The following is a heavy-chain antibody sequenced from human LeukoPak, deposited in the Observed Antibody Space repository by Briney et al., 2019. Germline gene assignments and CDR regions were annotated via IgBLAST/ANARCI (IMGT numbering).Heavy chain of an antibody. CDR3: DSCVRGRYNSLSG. Sequence: GESRKISGKGSGYSFTSYWIGWVRQMPGKGLDGMGIIYPGDYDTRYSPSFQGQVTISTDKSNSTDYLQCSSLKASEAEMTSCDSCVRGRYNSLSGWGQGTLVTVSS. J-gene: IGHJ4*01. CDR1: GYSFTSYW. D-gene: IGHD1-20*01. V-gene: IGHV5-51*01. CDR2: IYPGDYDT.